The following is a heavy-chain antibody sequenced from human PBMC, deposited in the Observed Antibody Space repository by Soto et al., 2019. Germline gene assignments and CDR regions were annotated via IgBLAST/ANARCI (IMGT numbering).Heavy chain of an antibody. CDR2: IIPMFDII. V-gene: IGHV1-69*02. CDR3: ARVEHENYGMDL. CDR1: GGPFSSYT. Sequence: SSVNVSCKVSGGPFSSYTITWVRQAPGEGLEWMGRIIPMFDIINYAQKFQGRVTITADKSTNTAYMELTSLKSDDTAVYYCARVEHENYGMDLWG. J-gene: IGHJ6*02.